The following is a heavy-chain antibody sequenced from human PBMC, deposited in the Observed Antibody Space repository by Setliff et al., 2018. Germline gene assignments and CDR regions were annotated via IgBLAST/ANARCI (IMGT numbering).Heavy chain of an antibody. CDR3: ASPRRDDLDSPFDPFDI. CDR1: GGSFSNYY. V-gene: IGHV4-34*01. D-gene: IGHD3-3*01. J-gene: IGHJ3*02. Sequence: SETLSLTCTVYGGSFSNYYWSWIRQPPGKGLEWIGEINHSGSTNYNSSLTSRVTMSLDRSKNQFSLRLTSVTASDTAVYYCASPRRDDLDSPFDPFDIWGHGTRVTVSS. CDR2: INHSGST.